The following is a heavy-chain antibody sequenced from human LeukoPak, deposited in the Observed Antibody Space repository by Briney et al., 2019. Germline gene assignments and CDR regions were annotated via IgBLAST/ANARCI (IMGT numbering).Heavy chain of an antibody. V-gene: IGHV1-18*01. D-gene: IGHD3-22*01. CDR2: ISAYNGNT. Sequence: GGSLRLSCAASGFTFSSYAMSWVRQAPGQGLEWMGWISAYNGNTNYAQKFQGRVTITADKSTSTAYMELSSLRSEDTAVYYCARDRRHYYDSSGYYPNYFDYWGQGTLVTVSS. CDR1: GFTFSSYA. J-gene: IGHJ4*02. CDR3: ARDRRHYYDSSGYYPNYFDY.